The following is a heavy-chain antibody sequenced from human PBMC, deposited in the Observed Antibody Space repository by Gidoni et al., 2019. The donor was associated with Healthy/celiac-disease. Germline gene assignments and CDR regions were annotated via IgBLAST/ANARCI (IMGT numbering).Heavy chain of an antibody. J-gene: IGHJ6*02. V-gene: IGHV4-39*01. Sequence: QLQLQESGPGLVKPSDTLTLTCTVSGCSPTRTRYYWGWIRQPPGKGLEWIGSFYYSGSTDYTPSLKSRVTISVDTSKNQFSLKLSSVTAADTAVYYCATPGIFGVVIIGDGMDVWGQGTTVTVSS. CDR2: FYYSGST. CDR3: ATPGIFGVVIIGDGMDV. D-gene: IGHD3-3*01. CDR1: GCSPTRTRYY.